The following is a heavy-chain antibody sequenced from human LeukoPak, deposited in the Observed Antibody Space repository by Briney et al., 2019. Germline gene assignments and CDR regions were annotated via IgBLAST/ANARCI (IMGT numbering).Heavy chain of an antibody. J-gene: IGHJ4*02. V-gene: IGHV3-23*01. D-gene: IGHD6-13*01. CDR2: INGSGGGT. CDR1: GLTFSNYA. CDR3: AKDRIAAPGTGDY. Sequence: GGSLRLSCAASGLTFSNYARGWVRQAPGKGLEWVGAINGSGGGTYNADSVRGRFTISRDNSNNTLYLQLNSLRAEDTAGYYCAKDRIAAPGTGDYRGQGTLVTVSS.